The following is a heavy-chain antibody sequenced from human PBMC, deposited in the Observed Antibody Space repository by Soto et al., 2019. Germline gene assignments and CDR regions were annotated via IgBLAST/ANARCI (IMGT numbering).Heavy chain of an antibody. V-gene: IGHV3-30*04. J-gene: IGHJ6*02. CDR1: GFTFSNYA. Sequence: GGSLILSWAASGFTFSNYAMHWVRQAPGKGLECVAVISYNGGNRFYRDYVKGRFTISRDNSRNTVHLQIDSLRYEDAAVYYCARGDREDTAVVIGVRPGEYGVDVWGQGTTVTVSS. CDR3: ARGDREDTAVVIGVRPGEYGVDV. D-gene: IGHD2-15*01. CDR2: ISYNGGNR.